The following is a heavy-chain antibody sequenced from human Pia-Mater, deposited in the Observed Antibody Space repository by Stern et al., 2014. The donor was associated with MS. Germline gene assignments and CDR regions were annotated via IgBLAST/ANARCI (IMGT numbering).Heavy chain of an antibody. D-gene: IGHD6-19*01. Sequence: EVKLVESGGGLVQPGRSLRLSCAASGFTFDDHAMQWVRPTPAKGLEWVAGISWNSGSIAYSASVKGRLTISRDNPENSLDLHMNSLRPEDTALYYCVKGVDSRIAVSFDYLGQGTPVTVSS. CDR1: GFTFDDHA. CDR3: VKGVDSRIAVSFDY. V-gene: IGHV3-9*01. CDR2: ISWNSGSI. J-gene: IGHJ4*02.